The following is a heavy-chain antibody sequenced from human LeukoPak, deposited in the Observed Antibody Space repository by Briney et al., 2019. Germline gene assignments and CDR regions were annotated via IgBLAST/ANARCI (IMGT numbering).Heavy chain of an antibody. CDR3: GRVGGRSVAAKGDAFDI. Sequence: GGSLRLSCAASGFTVSSNYMSWVRQAPGKGLECVSVIYSGGSTFYADSVKGRFTISRDNARNSMYLQMNSLRAEETAMYYCGRVGGRSVAAKGDAFDIWGQGTMVTVSS. D-gene: IGHD6-6*01. CDR2: IYSGGST. V-gene: IGHV3-53*01. CDR1: GFTVSSNY. J-gene: IGHJ3*02.